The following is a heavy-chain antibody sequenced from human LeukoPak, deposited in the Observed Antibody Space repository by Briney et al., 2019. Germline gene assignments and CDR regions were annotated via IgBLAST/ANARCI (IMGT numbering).Heavy chain of an antibody. Sequence: LWASVKVSCKASGYTFTSSYIHWVRQAPGQGLEWMGMIYPRDGSTSYAQKFQGRVTVTRDTSTSTVHMELSGLRSEDTAVYYCARDQEGFDYWGQGTLVTVSS. V-gene: IGHV1-46*01. J-gene: IGHJ4*02. CDR2: IYPRDGST. CDR3: ARDQEGFDY. CDR1: GYTFTSSY.